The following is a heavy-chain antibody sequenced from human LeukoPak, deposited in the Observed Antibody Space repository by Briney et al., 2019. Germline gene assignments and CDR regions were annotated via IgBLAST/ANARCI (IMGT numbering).Heavy chain of an antibody. Sequence: GESLKISCKGSGYSITNYWIGWVRQKPGKGLEYMGIIYTVDSDTRYSPSFQGQVTISVDKSINTAYLQWTTLKASDTAMYYCARGGSGWYFDYWGHGSLVTVSS. D-gene: IGHD6-19*01. CDR2: IYTVDSDT. J-gene: IGHJ4*01. CDR1: GYSITNYW. V-gene: IGHV5-51*01. CDR3: ARGGSGWYFDY.